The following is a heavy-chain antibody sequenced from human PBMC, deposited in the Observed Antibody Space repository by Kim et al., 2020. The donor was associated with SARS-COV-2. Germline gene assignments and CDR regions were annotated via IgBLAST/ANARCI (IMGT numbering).Heavy chain of an antibody. V-gene: IGHV4-31*03. Sequence: SETLSLTCTVSGGSVNSGRYYWTWIRQHPGKGLEWIGYIYYTGSTYYNPSLKSRVTMSVDTSKNQFSLKLSSVTAADTAVYYCARVPLEYSSLNPRMPDRKADSWGQGTLVTVSS. CDR2: IYYTGST. CDR3: ARVPLEYSSLNPRMPDRKADS. J-gene: IGHJ4*02. D-gene: IGHD6-19*01. CDR1: GGSVNSGRYY.